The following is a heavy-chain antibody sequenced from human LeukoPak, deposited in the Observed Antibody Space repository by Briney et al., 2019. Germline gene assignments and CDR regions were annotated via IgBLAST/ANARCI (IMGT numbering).Heavy chain of an antibody. Sequence: PGRSLRLSCAASGFTFSSYGMHWVRQAPGKGLEWVAVISYDGSNKYYADSVKGRFTISRGNSKNTLYLQMNSLRAEDTAVYYCAKDRVAGRGDYWGQGTLVTVSS. D-gene: IGHD6-19*01. J-gene: IGHJ4*02. V-gene: IGHV3-30*18. CDR2: ISYDGSNK. CDR3: AKDRVAGRGDY. CDR1: GFTFSSYG.